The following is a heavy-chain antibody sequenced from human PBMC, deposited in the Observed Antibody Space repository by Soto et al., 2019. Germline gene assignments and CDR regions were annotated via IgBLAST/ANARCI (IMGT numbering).Heavy chain of an antibody. CDR2: ISASGGGT. Sequence: GGSLRLSCAASGFAFSTYAMNWIRQAPGKGLEWVSSISASGGGTYYANSVKGRFTVSRDNSKNTQYLQMNSLRVEDTAIYYCARNWQLGGYWGQGTLVTVSS. J-gene: IGHJ4*02. CDR3: ARNWQLGGY. V-gene: IGHV3-23*01. D-gene: IGHD6-6*01. CDR1: GFAFSTYA.